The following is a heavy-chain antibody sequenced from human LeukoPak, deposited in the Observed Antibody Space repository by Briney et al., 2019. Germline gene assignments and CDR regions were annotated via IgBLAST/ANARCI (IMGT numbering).Heavy chain of an antibody. V-gene: IGHV4-38-2*02. J-gene: IGHJ4*02. CDR3: ARVRGSCSSTICYRYYFDY. Sequence: SETLSLTCTVSGYSISSGYYWGWIRQPPGKGREWIGTIYHSGSTYYNPSLKSRVTISVDTSKNQFSLNLTSVTAADTAVYYCARVRGSCSSTICYRYYFDYWGQGTLVTVSS. CDR2: IYHSGST. D-gene: IGHD2-2*01. CDR1: GYSISSGYY.